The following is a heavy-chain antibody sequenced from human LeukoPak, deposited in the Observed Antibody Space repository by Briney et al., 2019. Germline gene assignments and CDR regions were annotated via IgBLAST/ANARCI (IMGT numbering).Heavy chain of an antibody. CDR1: GGSFSGYY. J-gene: IGHJ3*02. V-gene: IGHV4-34*01. D-gene: IGHD3-16*01. CDR2: INHSGRI. Sequence: PSGTLSLTCAVYGGSFSGYYWSWIRQPPGKGLEWIGEINHSGRIQYNPSLKSRVTISVDTSKNQFSLNLSSVTAADTAVYYCARVPGIVITHYAFDIWGQGTMVTVSS. CDR3: ARVPGIVITHYAFDI.